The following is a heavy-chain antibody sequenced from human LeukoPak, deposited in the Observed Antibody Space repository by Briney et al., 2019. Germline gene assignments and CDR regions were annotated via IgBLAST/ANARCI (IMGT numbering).Heavy chain of an antibody. Sequence: PSETLSLTCTVSGGSISSYYWSWIRQPPGKGLEWIGYIYYSGSTNYNPSLKSRVTISVDTSKNQFSLKLSSVTAADTAVYYCARRGSGSYPFDYWGQGTLVTVSS. CDR2: IYYSGST. CDR3: ARRGSGSYPFDY. D-gene: IGHD3-10*01. V-gene: IGHV4-59*01. J-gene: IGHJ4*02. CDR1: GGSISSYY.